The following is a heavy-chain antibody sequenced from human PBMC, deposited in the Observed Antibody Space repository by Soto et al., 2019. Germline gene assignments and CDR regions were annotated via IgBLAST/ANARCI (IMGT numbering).Heavy chain of an antibody. V-gene: IGHV4-30-4*01. J-gene: IGHJ4*02. CDR3: ARDRSNSPDFFDY. CDR1: GGSISSDDYS. D-gene: IGHD6-6*01. CDR2: IHSSGRT. Sequence: QVQLQESGLGLVKPSQTLSLTCTVSGGSISSDDYSWSWIRQPPGKGLEWIGYIHSSGRTSYNPSLESRLTISIDTSKNQFSLQLNSVSAADTAVYYCARDRSNSPDFFDYWGQGTLVTVSS.